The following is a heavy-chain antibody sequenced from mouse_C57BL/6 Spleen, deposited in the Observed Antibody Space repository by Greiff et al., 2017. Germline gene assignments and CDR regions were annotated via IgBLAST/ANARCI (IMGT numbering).Heavy chain of an antibody. Sequence: QVQLKQSGPGLVQPSQSLSITCTVSGFSLTSYGVHWVRQSPGKGLEWLGVIWRGGSTDSNAAFMSRLSITTDNSKSQVYFKMNSLQADDTAIYYCAREGFTAVDFGVWGTGATVTVAT. CDR2: IWRGGST. J-gene: IGHJ1*03. CDR1: GFSLTSYG. CDR3: AREGFTAVDFGV. D-gene: IGHD1-1*01. V-gene: IGHV2-5*01.